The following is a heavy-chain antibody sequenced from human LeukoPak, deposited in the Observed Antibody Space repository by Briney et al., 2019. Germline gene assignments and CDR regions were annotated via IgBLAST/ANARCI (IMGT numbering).Heavy chain of an antibody. V-gene: IGHV1-18*01. CDR1: GYTFTSYG. CDR2: ISAYNGNT. CDR3: ARENSGYDYDAFDI. J-gene: IGHJ3*02. D-gene: IGHD5-12*01. Sequence: ASVKVSCKASGYTFTSYGISWVRQAPGQGLEWMGWISAYNGNTNYAQKLQGRVTMTTDTSTSTAYMELRSLRSDDTAVYYCARENSGYDYDAFDIWGQGTMVTVSS.